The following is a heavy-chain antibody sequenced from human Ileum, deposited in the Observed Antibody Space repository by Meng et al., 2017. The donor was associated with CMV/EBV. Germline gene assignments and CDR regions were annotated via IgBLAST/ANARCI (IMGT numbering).Heavy chain of an antibody. CDR1: AFTFRSFT. CDR3: ARGRAVGAD. J-gene: IGHJ4*02. D-gene: IGHD1-26*01. Sequence: GGSLRLSCAASAFTFRSFTMNWVRQAPGKGLEWVSYISSSGSTIYYADSVKGRFTISRDNAKNSLYLQMNSLRAEDTAVYYCARGRAVGADWGQGTLVTVSS. CDR2: ISSSGSTI. V-gene: IGHV3-48*03.